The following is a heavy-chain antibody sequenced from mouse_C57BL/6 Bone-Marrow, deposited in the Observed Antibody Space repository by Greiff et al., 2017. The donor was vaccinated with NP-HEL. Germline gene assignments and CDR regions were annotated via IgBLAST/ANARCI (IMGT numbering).Heavy chain of an antibody. CDR1: GFTFSDYY. V-gene: IGHV5-12*01. CDR2: ISNGGGST. Sequence: EVQVVESGGGLVQPGGSLKLSCAASGFTFSDYYMYWVRQTPEKRLEWVAYISNGGGSTYYPDTVKGRFTISRDNAKNTLYLQMSRLKSEDTAMYYCASPHYYGSPWAMDYWGQGTSVTVSS. J-gene: IGHJ4*01. D-gene: IGHD1-1*01. CDR3: ASPHYYGSPWAMDY.